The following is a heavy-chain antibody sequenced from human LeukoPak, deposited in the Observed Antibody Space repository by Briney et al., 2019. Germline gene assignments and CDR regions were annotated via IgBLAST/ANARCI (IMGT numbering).Heavy chain of an antibody. Sequence: ASVKVSCKASGYTSTSYDINWVRQATGQGLEWMGWMNPNSGNTGYAQKFQGRVTMTRNTSISTAYMELSSLRSEDTAVYYCARSYSSSWYGGGDYWGQGTLVTVSS. CDR2: MNPNSGNT. CDR3: ARSYSSSWYGGGDY. J-gene: IGHJ4*02. CDR1: GYTSTSYD. V-gene: IGHV1-8*01. D-gene: IGHD6-13*01.